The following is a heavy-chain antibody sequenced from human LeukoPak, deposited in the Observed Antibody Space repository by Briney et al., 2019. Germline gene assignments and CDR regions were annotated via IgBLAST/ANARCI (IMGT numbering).Heavy chain of an antibody. Sequence: ASVKVSCKASGYTFTGHYTHWVRQAPGQGLEWMGWINPNSGGTNYAQKFQGRVTMTRDTSISTAYMELSRLRSDDTAVYYCARGYYDFWSGYYNWFDPWGQGTLVTVSS. CDR3: ARGYYDFWSGYYNWFDP. J-gene: IGHJ5*02. V-gene: IGHV1-2*02. D-gene: IGHD3-3*01. CDR2: INPNSGGT. CDR1: GYTFTGHY.